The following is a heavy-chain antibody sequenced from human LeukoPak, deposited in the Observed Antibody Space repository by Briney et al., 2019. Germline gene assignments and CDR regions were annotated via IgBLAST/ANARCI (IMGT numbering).Heavy chain of an antibody. J-gene: IGHJ3*02. V-gene: IGHV1-2*02. CDR1: GYTFTGYY. Sequence: ASVKVSCKASGYTFTGYYMHWVRQAPGQGLEWIGWINPNRGGTNYAQKFQGRVTMTKDTSISTAYMELSRLRSDDTAVYYCARDGGYYYDSSGYFIWGQGTMVTVSS. CDR2: INPNRGGT. CDR3: ARDGGYYYDSSGYFI. D-gene: IGHD3-22*01.